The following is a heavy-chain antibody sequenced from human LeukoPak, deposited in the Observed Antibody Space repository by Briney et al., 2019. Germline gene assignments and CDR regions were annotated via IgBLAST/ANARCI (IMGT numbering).Heavy chain of an antibody. CDR1: GGSISSGGYY. J-gene: IGHJ4*02. CDR2: IYHSGST. CDR3: ARTLAAAGPPLRY. Sequence: SETLSLTCTVSGGSISSGGYYWSWIRQPPGKGLEWIGYIYHSGSTYYNPSLKSRVTISVDRSKNQFSLKLSSVTAADTAVYYCARTLAAAGPPLRYWGQGTLVTVSS. D-gene: IGHD6-13*01. V-gene: IGHV4-30-2*01.